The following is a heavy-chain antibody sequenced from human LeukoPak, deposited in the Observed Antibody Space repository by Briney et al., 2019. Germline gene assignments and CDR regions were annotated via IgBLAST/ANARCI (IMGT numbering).Heavy chain of an antibody. CDR2: IYHSGST. D-gene: IGHD4-17*01. CDR3: ARNSGDGYWYFDL. Sequence: SETLSLTCAVSGGSISSGGYSWSWIRQPPGKGLEWIGYIYHSGSTYYNPSLKSRVTISVDRSKNQFSLKLSSVTAADTAVYYCARNSGDGYWYFDLWGRGTLVTVSS. V-gene: IGHV4-30-2*01. CDR1: GGSISSGGYS. J-gene: IGHJ2*01.